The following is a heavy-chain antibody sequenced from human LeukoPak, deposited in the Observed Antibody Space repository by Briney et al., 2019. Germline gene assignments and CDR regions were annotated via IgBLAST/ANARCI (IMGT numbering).Heavy chain of an antibody. J-gene: IGHJ4*02. D-gene: IGHD1-26*01. Sequence: PGGSLRLSCAASGFTFRSYGMSWVRQAPGKVLEWVSVTSGTGSSTYYADSVKGRFTISRDNSKNTLHLQMNSLRVEDTAVYYCAKAAQISGNYHFDYWGQGSLVTVSS. CDR3: AKAAQISGNYHFDY. CDR1: GFTFRSYG. V-gene: IGHV3-23*01. CDR2: TSGTGSST.